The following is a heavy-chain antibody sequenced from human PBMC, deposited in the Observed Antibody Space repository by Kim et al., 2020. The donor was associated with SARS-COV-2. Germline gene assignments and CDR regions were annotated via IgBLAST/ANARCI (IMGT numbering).Heavy chain of an antibody. CDR1: GYTFTSYA. D-gene: IGHD4-17*01. Sequence: ASVKVSCKASGYTFTSYAMHWVRQAPGQRLEWMGWINAGNGNTKYSQKFQGRVTITRDTSASTAYMELSSLGSEDTAVYYCARSGNYGDYRHWGQGTLVTVSS. CDR2: INAGNGNT. CDR3: ARSGNYGDYRH. V-gene: IGHV1-3*01. J-gene: IGHJ4*02.